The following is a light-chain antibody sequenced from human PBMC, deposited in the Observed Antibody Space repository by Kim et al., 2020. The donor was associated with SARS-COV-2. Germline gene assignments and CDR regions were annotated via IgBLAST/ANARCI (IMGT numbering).Light chain of an antibody. CDR1: QSIPSNF. J-gene: IGKJ1*01. CDR3: QQYGNTPWT. Sequence: EIVLTQSPGTLSLSPGERATFSCRASQSIPSNFLAWYQQKPGQAPRLLIYGASHRAAGIPDKFTASESGTDFTLTITRLEPEDFAVYYCQQYGNTPWTFGQGTKVDIK. V-gene: IGKV3-20*01. CDR2: GAS.